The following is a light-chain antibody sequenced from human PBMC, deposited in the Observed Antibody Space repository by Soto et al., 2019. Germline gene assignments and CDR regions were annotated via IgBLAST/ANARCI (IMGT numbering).Light chain of an antibody. Sequence: EIVLTQSPGTLSFSPGERATLSCRASQSVNSDFLAWYRQKPGQAPRLLIYGASSRATVIPDRFSGSGSGTDFTLTISRLEPEDFAVYYCQQYDSSPFTFGPGTKVDIK. J-gene: IGKJ3*01. V-gene: IGKV3-20*01. CDR1: QSVNSDF. CDR2: GAS. CDR3: QQYDSSPFT.